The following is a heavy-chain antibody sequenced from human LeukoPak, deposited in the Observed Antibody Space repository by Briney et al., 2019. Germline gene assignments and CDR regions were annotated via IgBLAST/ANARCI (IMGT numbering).Heavy chain of an antibody. CDR1: GFTFSSYG. D-gene: IGHD3-16*01. J-gene: IGHJ4*02. CDR2: ISGSGGNT. Sequence: GSLRLSCAASGFTFSSYGMSWVRQAPGKGLEWVSSISGSGGNTYYADSVKGRFTISRDNSKNTLFLHMNSLRAEDTAVYYCAKALGGYHFDYWGQGTLVTVSP. CDR3: AKALGGYHFDY. V-gene: IGHV3-23*01.